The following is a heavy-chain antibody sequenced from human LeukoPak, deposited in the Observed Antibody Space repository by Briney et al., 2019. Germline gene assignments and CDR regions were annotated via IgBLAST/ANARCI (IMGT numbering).Heavy chain of an antibody. CDR1: GYSFTSHW. Sequence: GESLKISCKGSGYSFTSHWIGWVRQMPGKGLEWMGIIYSAHSDTRYSPSFQGQVTISADKSISTAYLQWSSLKASDTAMYYCARLATEGTFDYWGQGTQVTVSS. CDR3: ARLATEGTFDY. CDR2: IYSAHSDT. D-gene: IGHD1-1*01. J-gene: IGHJ4*02. V-gene: IGHV5-51*01.